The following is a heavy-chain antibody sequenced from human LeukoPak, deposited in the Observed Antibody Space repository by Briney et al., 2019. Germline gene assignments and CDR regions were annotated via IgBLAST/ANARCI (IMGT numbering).Heavy chain of an antibody. CDR3: ARDHGPYYYDSSGTDY. V-gene: IGHV1-69*06. D-gene: IGHD3-22*01. J-gene: IGHJ4*02. Sequence: SVKDSCKASGGTFSSYAISWVRQAPGQGLEWMGRLIPIFGTANYAQKFQGRVTITADKSMSTAYMELSSLRSEDTAVYYCARDHGPYYYDSSGTDYWGQGTLVTVSS. CDR2: LIPIFGTA. CDR1: GGTFSSYA.